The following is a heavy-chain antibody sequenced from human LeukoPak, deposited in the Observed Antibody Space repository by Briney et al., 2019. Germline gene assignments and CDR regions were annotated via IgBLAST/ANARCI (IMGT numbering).Heavy chain of an antibody. J-gene: IGHJ6*03. Sequence: KTGGSLRLSCAASGFTFSSYSMNWVRQAPGKGLEWVSSISSSSGYIYYADSVKGRFTIFRDNAKNSLYLQMNSLRAEDTAVYYCARCYDFWSDYAANPNQYYNMDVWGKGTTVIVSS. D-gene: IGHD3-3*01. CDR2: ISSSSGYI. CDR1: GFTFSSYS. V-gene: IGHV3-21*01. CDR3: ARCYDFWSDYAANPNQYYNMDV.